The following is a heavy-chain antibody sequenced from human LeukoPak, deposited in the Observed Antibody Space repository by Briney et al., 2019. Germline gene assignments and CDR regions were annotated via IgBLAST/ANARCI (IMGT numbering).Heavy chain of an antibody. V-gene: IGHV1-69*01. Sequence: SVKVSCKASGGTFSSYAISWVRQAPGQGLEWMGGIIPIFGTANYAQKFQGRVTITADESTSTAYMELSSLRSEDTAVYYCARDFSGSYPFWAFDIWGQGTMVTVSS. CDR2: IIPIFGTA. J-gene: IGHJ3*02. D-gene: IGHD1-26*01. CDR3: ARDFSGSYPFWAFDI. CDR1: GGTFSSYA.